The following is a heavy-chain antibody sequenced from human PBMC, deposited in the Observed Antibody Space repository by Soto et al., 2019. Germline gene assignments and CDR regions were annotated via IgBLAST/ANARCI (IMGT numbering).Heavy chain of an antibody. V-gene: IGHV4-39*01. Sequence: SETLSLTCSVSTGSISDSYYWGWIRQPPGEGLEWIGSVYYSGSTYYNPSLKSRVTISVDTSKNHFSLNLTSVTAADAAVYYCGRHHYGDSSGYFRPADTFDIWAHGTMATVS. CDR2: VYYSGST. D-gene: IGHD3-22*01. CDR1: TGSISDSYY. J-gene: IGHJ3*02. CDR3: GRHHYGDSSGYFRPADTFDI.